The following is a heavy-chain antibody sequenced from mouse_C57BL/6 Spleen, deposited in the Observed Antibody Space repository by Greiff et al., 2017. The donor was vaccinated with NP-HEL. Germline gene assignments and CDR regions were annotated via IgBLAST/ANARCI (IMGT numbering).Heavy chain of an antibody. CDR1: GFSLTSSG. CDR2: IWGDGST. D-gene: IGHD2-4*01. CDR3: AKQNLYDYDAWFAY. V-gene: IGHV2-3*01. Sequence: QVQLKESGPGLVAPSQSLSITCTASGFSLTSSGVSWVRQPPGKGLEWLGVIWGDGSTNYHSALISRLSISKDNSKSQVFLKLNSLQTDDTATYDCAKQNLYDYDAWFAYWGQGTLVTVSA. J-gene: IGHJ3*01.